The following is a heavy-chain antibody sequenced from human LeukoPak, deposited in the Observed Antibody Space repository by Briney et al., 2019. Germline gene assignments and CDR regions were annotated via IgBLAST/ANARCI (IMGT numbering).Heavy chain of an antibody. CDR3: ARVRVRMRGYFDY. CDR2: ISSSSSTI. CDR1: GFTFSSYS. D-gene: IGHD2-15*01. J-gene: IGHJ4*02. V-gene: IGHV3-48*04. Sequence: GGSLRLSCAASGFTFSSYSMNWVRQAPGKGLEWVSYISSSSSTIYYADSVKGRFTISRDNAKNSLYLQMNSLRAEDTAVYYCARVRVRMRGYFDYWGQGTLVTVSS.